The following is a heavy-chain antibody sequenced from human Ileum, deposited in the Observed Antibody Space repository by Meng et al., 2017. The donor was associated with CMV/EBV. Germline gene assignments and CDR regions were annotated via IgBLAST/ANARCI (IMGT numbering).Heavy chain of an antibody. D-gene: IGHD3-22*01. V-gene: IGHV3-48*03. J-gene: IGHJ4*02. Sequence: GESLKISCAASGFTFSSYEMNWVRQAPGRGLGWVSYIGSSGSTIYYADSVKGRFTISRDNATNSLYLQMDSLRAEDTAVYYCARDKSARDSRAYDYWGQGTLVTVSS. CDR2: IGSSGSTI. CDR3: ARDKSARDSRAYDY. CDR1: GFTFSSYE.